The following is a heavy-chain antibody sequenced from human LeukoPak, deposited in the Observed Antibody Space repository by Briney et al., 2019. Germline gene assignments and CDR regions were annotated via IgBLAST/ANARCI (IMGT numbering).Heavy chain of an antibody. CDR1: GFTFSSYS. Sequence: GGSLRLSCAASGFTFSSYSMNWVRQAPGKGLEWVSSISSSSSYIYYADSVKGRFTISRDNAKNSLYLQMNSLRAEDTAVYYCAGRRITIFGEVIRSRRHYFDPWGQGSLVTVSS. CDR3: AGRRITIFGEVIRSRRHYFDP. V-gene: IGHV3-21*01. J-gene: IGHJ5*02. CDR2: ISSSSSYI. D-gene: IGHD3-3*01.